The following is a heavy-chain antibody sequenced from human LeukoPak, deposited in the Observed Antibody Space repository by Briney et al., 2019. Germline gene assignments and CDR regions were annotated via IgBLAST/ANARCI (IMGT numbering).Heavy chain of an antibody. V-gene: IGHV1-2*06. CDR2: IKPNSGGT. CDR1: GYTFTGYY. D-gene: IGHD2-2*01. CDR3: AREKVRQSGMDV. J-gene: IGHJ6*02. Sequence: ASVKVSCKASGYTFTGYYMHWVRQAPGQGLEWMGRIKPNSGGTNYAQKFQGRVPMTRDTSISTAYMELSRLRSDDTAVYYCAREKVRQSGMDVWGQGTTVTVSS.